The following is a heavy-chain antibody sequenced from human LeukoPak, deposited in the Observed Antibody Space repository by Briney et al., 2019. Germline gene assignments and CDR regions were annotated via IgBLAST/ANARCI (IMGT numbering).Heavy chain of an antibody. CDR1: GFTFSSYS. D-gene: IGHD6-6*01. CDR2: ISSSSSYI. CDR3: ARDYSSSSRAFDI. J-gene: IGHJ3*02. V-gene: IGHV3-21*01. Sequence: GGSLRLSCAASGFTFSSYSMNWVRQAPGKGLEWVSSISSSSSYIYYADSVKGRFTISRDNAKNSLYLQMNSLRAEDTAVYYCARDYSSSSRAFDIWGQGAMVTVSS.